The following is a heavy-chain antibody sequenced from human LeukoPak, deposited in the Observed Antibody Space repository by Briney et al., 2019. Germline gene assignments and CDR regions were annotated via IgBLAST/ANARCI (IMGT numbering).Heavy chain of an antibody. V-gene: IGHV5-51*01. CDR1: GYRFTSDW. Sequence: GESLKISCKGSGYRFTSDWIGWVRQMPGKGLEWMGIIYPGNSDTRYSPSFQGQVTISADKSVNTAYLQWSSLKASDTAMYYCARLSGRVVCSAGSCYIDSWGQGTLVTVSS. J-gene: IGHJ4*02. CDR2: IYPGNSDT. D-gene: IGHD2-15*01. CDR3: ARLSGRVVCSAGSCYIDS.